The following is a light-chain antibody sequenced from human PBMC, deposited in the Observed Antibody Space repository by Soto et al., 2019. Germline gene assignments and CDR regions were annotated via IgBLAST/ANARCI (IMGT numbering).Light chain of an antibody. Sequence: EIEMTQSPATLSVSPGERATLSCRASQSDNTNLAWYQQKPGQAPRLLIYGASTRAPGIPARFSGSGSGTEVTLTVSSLQSEDFAGYDCQQYNHWPPWLTFRGGTKVEVK. V-gene: IGKV3-15*01. J-gene: IGKJ4*01. CDR1: QSDNTN. CDR2: GAS. CDR3: QQYNHWPPWLT.